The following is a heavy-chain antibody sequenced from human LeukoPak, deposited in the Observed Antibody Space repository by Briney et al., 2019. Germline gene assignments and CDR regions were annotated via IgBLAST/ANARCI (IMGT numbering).Heavy chain of an antibody. Sequence: SETLSLTCTVSGGSLSNDFWSWIRQPPGKGLEWVAYIYDSGTSNYNPSLKSRVTISVDTSKNQFSLSLSSVTAADTAVYYCARSNGWYSFDYWGQGTLVTVSS. CDR1: GGSLSNDF. CDR2: IYDSGTS. V-gene: IGHV4-59*01. CDR3: ARSNGWYSFDY. J-gene: IGHJ4*02. D-gene: IGHD6-19*01.